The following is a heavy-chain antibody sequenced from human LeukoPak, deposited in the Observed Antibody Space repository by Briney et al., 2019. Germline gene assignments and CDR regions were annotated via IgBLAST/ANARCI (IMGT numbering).Heavy chain of an antibody. D-gene: IGHD5-12*01. CDR3: ARCDIVATGHYFVY. J-gene: IGHJ4*02. V-gene: IGHV1-69*06. CDR2: IIPIFGTA. CDR1: GGTFSSYA. Sequence: SVKVSCKASGGTFSSYAISWVRQAPGQGLEWMGGIIPIFGTANYAQKFQGRVTITADKSTSTAYMELSSLRSEDTAVYHCARCDIVATGHYFVYWGQGTVLTVSS.